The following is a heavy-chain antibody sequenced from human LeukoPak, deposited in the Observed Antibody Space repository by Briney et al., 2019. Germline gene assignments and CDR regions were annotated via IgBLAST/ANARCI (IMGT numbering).Heavy chain of an antibody. D-gene: IGHD3-10*01. CDR1: GGSISSYY. J-gene: IGHJ4*02. CDR2: TYTSGSI. CDR3: VRGGYYYGPSD. Sequence: SEALSLTCTVSGGSISSYYWSWIRQPAGKGLEWIGRTYTSGSINYNPSLKSRVTMSVDTSKNQFSLKLTSVTAADTAVYYCVRGGYYYGPSDWGQGTLVTVSS. V-gene: IGHV4-4*07.